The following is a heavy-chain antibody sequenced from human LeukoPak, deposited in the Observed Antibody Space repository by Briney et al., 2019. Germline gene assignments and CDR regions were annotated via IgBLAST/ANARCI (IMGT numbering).Heavy chain of an antibody. V-gene: IGHV3-23*01. J-gene: IGHJ4*02. Sequence: GGSLRLSCAASGITFNSYAMSWVRQAPGKGLEWVSAISGSGGSTYYADSVKGRFTISRDNSKNTLYLQMNSLRAEDTAAYYCAKELSEMATISPFDYWGQGTLVTVSS. CDR3: AKELSEMATISPFDY. D-gene: IGHD5-24*01. CDR1: GITFNSYA. CDR2: ISGSGGST.